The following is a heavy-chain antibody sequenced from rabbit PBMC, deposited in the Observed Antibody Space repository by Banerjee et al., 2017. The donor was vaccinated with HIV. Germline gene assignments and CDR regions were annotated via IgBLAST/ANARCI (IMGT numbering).Heavy chain of an antibody. CDR1: GFSFSSGYW. V-gene: IGHV1S45*01. CDR2: IAAGGSGST. CDR3: ARDPTGFSYASRNL. D-gene: IGHD6-1*01. J-gene: IGHJ6*01. Sequence: EESGGDLVKPEGSLTLTCTASGFSFSSGYWLCWVRQAPGKGLEWIACIAAGGSGSTYYASWAKGRFTISKTSSTTVTLQMTSLTAADTATYFCARDPTGFSYASRNLWGPGTLVTVS.